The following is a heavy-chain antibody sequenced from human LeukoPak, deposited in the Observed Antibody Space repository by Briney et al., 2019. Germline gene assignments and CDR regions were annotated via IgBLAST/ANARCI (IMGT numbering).Heavy chain of an antibody. CDR3: ASGYSSGPVY. Sequence: GGSLRLSCAASGFTFSSSGMNWVRQAPGKGLEWVSYISSSSTTIYYADSAKGRFTISRDNAKNSLYLQMNSLRGEDTAVYYCASGYSSGPVYWGQGNLVTVSS. V-gene: IGHV3-48*04. J-gene: IGHJ4*02. CDR1: GFTFSSSG. D-gene: IGHD6-19*01. CDR2: ISSSSTTI.